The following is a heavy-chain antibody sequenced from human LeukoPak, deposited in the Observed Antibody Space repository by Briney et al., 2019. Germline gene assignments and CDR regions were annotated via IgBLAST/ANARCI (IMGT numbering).Heavy chain of an antibody. J-gene: IGHJ4*02. CDR2: IRYDGSNK. D-gene: IGHD3-10*01. V-gene: IGHV3-30*02. Sequence: PGGSLRPSCAASGFTFSSYGMHWVRQAPGKGLEWVAFIRYDGSNKYYADSVKGRFTISRDNSKNTLYLQMNSLRAEDTAVYYCAKDYYGSGSYYTGPTDYWGQGTLVTVPS. CDR1: GFTFSSYG. CDR3: AKDYYGSGSYYTGPTDY.